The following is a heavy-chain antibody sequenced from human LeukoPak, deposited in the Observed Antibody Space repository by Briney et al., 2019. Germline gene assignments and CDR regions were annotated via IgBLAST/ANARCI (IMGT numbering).Heavy chain of an antibody. CDR1: GFIFSNYW. J-gene: IGHJ4*02. D-gene: IGHD5-12*01. CDR3: ARDHMSSYYDY. V-gene: IGHV3-7*01. Sequence: GGSLRLSCAASGFIFSNYWMTWVRQAPGKGLEWVANINLDGSATYYAGSLRGRITISRDNAKNSLYLHLNSLRAEDTAVYYCARDHMSSYYDYWGRGALVTVSS. CDR2: INLDGSAT.